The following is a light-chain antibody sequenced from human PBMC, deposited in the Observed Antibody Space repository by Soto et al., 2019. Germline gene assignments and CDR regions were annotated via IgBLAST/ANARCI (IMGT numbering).Light chain of an antibody. CDR1: QSISSG. V-gene: IGKV1-5*01. CDR3: QQYDSFSVT. Sequence: DIQMTQSPSTLSASLGDRVTITCRASQSISSGLAWYQQKPGKAPKVLIYDASSLQSGVPSRFSGSGSGTEFTLTICSLQPEDFAIYYCQQYDSFSVTFGQGTRLEIK. CDR2: DAS. J-gene: IGKJ5*01.